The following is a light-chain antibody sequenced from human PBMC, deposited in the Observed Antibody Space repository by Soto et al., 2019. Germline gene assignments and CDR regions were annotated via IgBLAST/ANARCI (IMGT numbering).Light chain of an antibody. Sequence: QSVLTQPPSVSAAPGQRVTISCSGTTSNIGDSYVAWYQQVPTTAPRLFIYDSSKRPSGTPDRFSASKSGTSATLGISGLETVDEGDYFCATWDSGLSAVVFGGGTKLTVL. CDR3: ATWDSGLSAVV. CDR2: DSS. V-gene: IGLV1-51*01. CDR1: TSNIGDSY. J-gene: IGLJ2*01.